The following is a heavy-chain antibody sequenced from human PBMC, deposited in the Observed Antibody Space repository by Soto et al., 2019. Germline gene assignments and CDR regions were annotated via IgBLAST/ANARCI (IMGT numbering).Heavy chain of an antibody. CDR2: ISSSSSYI. V-gene: IGHV3-21*01. CDR1: GFTFSSYS. J-gene: IGHJ5*02. Sequence: EVQLVESGGGLVKPGGSLRLSCAASGFTFSSYSMNWVRQAPGKGLEWVSSISSSSSYIYYAGSVKGRFTISRENAKNSLYLRMNSLRAEHTTVYYWARGKVVVADTRVCFVPWCQGTLATVCS. D-gene: IGHD2-15*01. CDR3: ARGKVVVADTRVCFVP.